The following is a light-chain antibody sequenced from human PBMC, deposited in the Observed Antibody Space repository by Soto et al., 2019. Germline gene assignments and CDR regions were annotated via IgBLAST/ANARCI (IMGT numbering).Light chain of an antibody. Sequence: EIVLTQSPGTLSLSPGERATLSCRASQSVSSSYLAWYQQKLGQAPRLPIYDASSRATGIPDRFRGSGSGTDFTLTISRLEPEDFAVYYCQQYGNSPWTFGQGTKVEIK. CDR1: QSVSSSY. J-gene: IGKJ1*01. CDR2: DAS. V-gene: IGKV3-20*01. CDR3: QQYGNSPWT.